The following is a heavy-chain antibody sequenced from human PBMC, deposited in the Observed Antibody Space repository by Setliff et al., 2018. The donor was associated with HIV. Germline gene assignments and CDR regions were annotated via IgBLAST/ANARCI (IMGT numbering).Heavy chain of an antibody. CDR1: GGSISGYF. V-gene: IGHV4-4*07. CDR2: IYTSGST. CDR3: ARDLPELTGRSFDP. J-gene: IGHJ5*02. Sequence: PSETLSLTCNVSGGSISGYFWTWIRQPAGKGLEWIGRIYTSGSTNYNPSLTGRLSMSIDTSKNHFSLRLTSVTAADTAVYYCARDLPELTGRSFDPWGQGIQVTVSS. D-gene: IGHD7-27*01.